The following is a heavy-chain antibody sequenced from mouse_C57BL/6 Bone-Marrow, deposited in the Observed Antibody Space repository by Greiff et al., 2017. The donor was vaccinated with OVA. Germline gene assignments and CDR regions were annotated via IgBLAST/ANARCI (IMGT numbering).Heavy chain of an antibody. J-gene: IGHJ1*03. CDR1: GFTFSDYG. Sequence: EVQVVESGGGLVKPGGSLKLSCAASGFTFSDYGMHWVRQAPEKGLEWVAYISSGSSTIYSADTVQGRFTISRDNAKNTLFLQMTSLSSEDTAMYYCARGRCGNHVWGTGTTVTVSS. D-gene: IGHD2-1*01. CDR3: ARGRCGNHV. CDR2: ISSGSSTI. V-gene: IGHV5-17*01.